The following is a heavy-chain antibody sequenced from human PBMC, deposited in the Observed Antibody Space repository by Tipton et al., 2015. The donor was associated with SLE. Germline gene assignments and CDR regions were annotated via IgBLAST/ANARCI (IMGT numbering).Heavy chain of an antibody. Sequence: TLSLTCTVSGSSITNGDYYWHWIRQPPGKGLEWIGYISYSGGTYYNPSLKSRVNISVDTSKNQFSLKLSSVTAADTAVYYCARVENPLYSSSWYKGYFDLWGRGTLVTVSS. J-gene: IGHJ2*01. CDR3: ARVENPLYSSSWYKGYFDL. CDR1: GSSITNGDYY. D-gene: IGHD6-13*01. V-gene: IGHV4-30-4*01. CDR2: ISYSGGT.